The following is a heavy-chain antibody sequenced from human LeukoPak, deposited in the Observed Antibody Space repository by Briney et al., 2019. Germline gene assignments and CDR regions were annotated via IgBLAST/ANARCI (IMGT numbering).Heavy chain of an antibody. CDR1: GFSFSSYA. CDR3: ARVQAYSGYAGIDY. V-gene: IGHV3-30-3*01. D-gene: IGHD5-12*01. J-gene: IGHJ4*02. CDR2: ISYDGSNK. Sequence: GGSLRLSCAASGFSFSSYAMHWVRQAPGKGLEWVAVISYDGSNKYYADSVKGRFTISRDNSKNTLYLQMNSLRAEDTAVYYCARVQAYSGYAGIDYWGQGTLVTVSS.